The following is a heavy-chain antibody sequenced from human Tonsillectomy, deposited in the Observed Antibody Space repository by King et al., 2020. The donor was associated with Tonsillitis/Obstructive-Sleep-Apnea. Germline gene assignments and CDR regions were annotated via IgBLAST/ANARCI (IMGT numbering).Heavy chain of an antibody. CDR2: ISGSGDST. J-gene: IGHJ4*02. CDR1: GFTFSSYA. D-gene: IGHD2-2*01. V-gene: IGHV3-23*04. CDR3: AKLHGIVVVPAVMDY. Sequence: VQLVESGGGLVQPGKSLRLSCAASGFTFSSYAMSWVRQAPGKGLEWVSTISGSGDSTYYADSVKGRFTISRDNSKNTLFLQMNSLRADDTALYYCAKLHGIVVVPAVMDYWGQGTLVTVSS.